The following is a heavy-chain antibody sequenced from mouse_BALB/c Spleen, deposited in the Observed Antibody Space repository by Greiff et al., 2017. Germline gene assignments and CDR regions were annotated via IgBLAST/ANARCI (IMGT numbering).Heavy chain of an antibody. CDR1: GFNIKDTY. D-gene: IGHD2-4*01. V-gene: IGHV14-3*02. J-gene: IGHJ4*01. CDR2: IDPANGNT. CDR3: ALLNDYDAYYYAMDY. Sequence: VHVKQSGAELVKPGASVKLSCTASGFNIKDTYMHWVKQRPEQGLEWIGRIDPANGNTKYDPKFQGKATITADTSSNTAYLQLSSLTSEDTAVYYCALLNDYDAYYYAMDYWGQGTSVTVSS.